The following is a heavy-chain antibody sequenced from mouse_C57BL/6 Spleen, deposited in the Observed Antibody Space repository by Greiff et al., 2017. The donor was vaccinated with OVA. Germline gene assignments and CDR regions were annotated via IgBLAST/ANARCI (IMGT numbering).Heavy chain of an antibody. V-gene: IGHV5-4*01. Sequence: EVQGVESGGGLVKPGGSLKLSCAASGFTFSSYAMSWVRQTPEKRLEWVATISDGGSYTYYPDNVKGRFTISRDNAKNNLYLQMSHLKSEDTAMYYCARGGDDYDWYFDVWGTGTTVTVSS. D-gene: IGHD2-4*01. CDR2: ISDGGSYT. CDR1: GFTFSSYA. CDR3: ARGGDDYDWYFDV. J-gene: IGHJ1*03.